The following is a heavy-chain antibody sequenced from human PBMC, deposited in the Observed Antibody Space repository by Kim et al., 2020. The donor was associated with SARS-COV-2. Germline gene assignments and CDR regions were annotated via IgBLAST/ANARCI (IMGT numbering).Heavy chain of an antibody. CDR1: GYTFTSYY. CDR3: ARGILGHNYYGSGSYRGRKFDP. Sequence: ASVKVSCKASGYTFTSYYMHWVRQAPGQGLEWMGIINPSGGSTSYAQKFQGRVTMTRDTSTSTVYMELSSLRSEDTAVYYCARGILGHNYYGSGSYRGRKFDPWGQGTLVTVSS. CDR2: INPSGGST. J-gene: IGHJ5*02. D-gene: IGHD3-10*01. V-gene: IGHV1-46*01.